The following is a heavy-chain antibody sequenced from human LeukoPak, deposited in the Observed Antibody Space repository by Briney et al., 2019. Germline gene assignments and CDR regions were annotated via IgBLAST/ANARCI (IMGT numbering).Heavy chain of an antibody. J-gene: IGHJ4*02. D-gene: IGHD3-22*01. CDR1: GFTVSGNY. CDR3: AKDKGYDSSGYLDR. Sequence: GGSLRLSCTVSGFTVSGNYMSWVRQAPGKGLEWVSVIYSGDTTYYADSVKGRFTISRDNSKNMLYLQMNSLRAEDTALYYCAKDKGYDSSGYLDRWGQGTLVTVSS. CDR2: IYSGDTT. V-gene: IGHV3-53*05.